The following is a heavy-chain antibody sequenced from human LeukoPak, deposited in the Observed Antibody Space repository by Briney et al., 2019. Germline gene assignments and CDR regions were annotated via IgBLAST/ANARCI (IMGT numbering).Heavy chain of an antibody. D-gene: IGHD5-18*01. CDR1: GGSFSGYY. CDR2: INHSGST. J-gene: IGHJ6*02. Sequence: SETLSLTCAVYGGSFSGYYWSWIRQPPGKGLEWIGEINHSGSTNYNPSLKSRVTISVDTSKNQFSLKLSSVTAADTAVYYCARAPEGYSYPGYYYYYGMDVWGQGTTVTVSS. V-gene: IGHV4-34*01. CDR3: ARAPEGYSYPGYYYYYGMDV.